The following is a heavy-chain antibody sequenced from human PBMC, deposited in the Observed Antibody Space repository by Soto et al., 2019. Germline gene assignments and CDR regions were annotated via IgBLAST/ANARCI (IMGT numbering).Heavy chain of an antibody. CDR1: GLTFSSNA. V-gene: IGHV3-23*01. J-gene: IGHJ5*01. D-gene: IGHD3-22*01. CDR3: AKDESRVVVPDNWFDS. CDR2: ISDSGGST. Sequence: GGSLRLSCAASGLTFSSNAMSWVRQAPGKGLGWVSGISDSGGSTYYADSVKGRFTISRDNSKNTLYLQMNSLRAEDTAVYYCAKDESRVVVPDNWFDSWGQGTLVTVSS.